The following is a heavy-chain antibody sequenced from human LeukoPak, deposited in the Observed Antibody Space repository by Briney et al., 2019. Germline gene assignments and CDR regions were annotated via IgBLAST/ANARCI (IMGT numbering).Heavy chain of an antibody. CDR3: ARDRRDGYLLFDY. D-gene: IGHD5-24*01. CDR1: GVSVNNYY. V-gene: IGHV4-59*02. Sequence: SETLSLTCTVSGVSVNNYYWNWIRQTPGKGLEWIGYIYYSGGTKYNPSLKSRVNISVETSKHQFSLKLRSMTAADTAVYFCARDRRDGYLLFDYWGQGALVTVSS. J-gene: IGHJ4*02. CDR2: IYYSGGT.